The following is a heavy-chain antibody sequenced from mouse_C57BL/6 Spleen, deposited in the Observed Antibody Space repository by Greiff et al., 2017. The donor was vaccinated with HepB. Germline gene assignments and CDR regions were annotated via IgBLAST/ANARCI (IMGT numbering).Heavy chain of an antibody. CDR3: ARRGDYGGAMDY. J-gene: IGHJ4*01. Sequence: VQLQQSGAELVKPGASVKISCKASGYAFSSYWMNWVKQRPGKGLEWIGQIYPGDGDTNYNGKFKGKATLTADKSSSTAYMQLSSLTSEDSAVYFCARRGDYGGAMDYWGQGTSVTVSS. V-gene: IGHV1-80*01. CDR1: GYAFSSYW. CDR2: IYPGDGDT. D-gene: IGHD2-4*01.